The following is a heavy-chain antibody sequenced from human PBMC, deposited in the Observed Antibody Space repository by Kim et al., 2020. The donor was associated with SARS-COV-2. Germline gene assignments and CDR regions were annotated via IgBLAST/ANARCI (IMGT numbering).Heavy chain of an antibody. CDR2: IIPIFGTA. V-gene: IGHV1-69*13. J-gene: IGHJ5*02. CDR3: ARGSVVDYGDNEGWFDP. CDR1: GGTFSSYA. D-gene: IGHD4-17*01. Sequence: SVKVSCKASGGTFSSYAISWVRQAPGQGLEWMGGIIPIFGTANYAQKFQGRVTITADESTSTAYMELSSLRSEDTAVYYCARGSVVDYGDNEGWFDPWGQGTLVTVSS.